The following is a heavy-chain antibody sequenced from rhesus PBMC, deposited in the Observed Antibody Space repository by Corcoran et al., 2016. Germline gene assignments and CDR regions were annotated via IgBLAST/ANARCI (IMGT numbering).Heavy chain of an antibody. D-gene: IGHD2-21*01. CDR1: GFTFSSYG. Sequence: EVQLVESGGGLVQPEGSLRLSCAASGFTFSSYGLSWVRQAPGKGLEWVSYISKGGGITYYADSVKGRFTISRDNSKNTLSLQMNSLRAEDTAVYYCAKVSASGYMYFDYWGQGVLVTVSS. J-gene: IGHJ4*01. CDR3: AKVSASGYMYFDY. V-gene: IGHV3S5*01. CDR2: ISKGGGIT.